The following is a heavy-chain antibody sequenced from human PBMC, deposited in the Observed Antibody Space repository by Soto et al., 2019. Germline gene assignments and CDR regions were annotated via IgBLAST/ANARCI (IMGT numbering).Heavy chain of an antibody. D-gene: IGHD6-6*01. V-gene: IGHV4-4*02. J-gene: IGHJ6*02. Sequence: QVQLQESGPGLVKPSGTLSLTCAVSGGSISSSNWWSWVRQPPGKGLEWIGEIYHSGSTNYNPSLKSRVTISVDKSKNQFSLKLSSVTAADTAVYYCARNQAARLRLLIYYYYGMDVWGQGTTVTVSS. CDR2: IYHSGST. CDR3: ARNQAARLRLLIYYYYGMDV. CDR1: GGSISSSNW.